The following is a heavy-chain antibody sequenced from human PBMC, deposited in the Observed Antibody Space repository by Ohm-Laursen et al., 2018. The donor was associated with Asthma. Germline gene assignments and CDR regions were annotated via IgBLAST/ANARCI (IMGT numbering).Heavy chain of an antibody. Sequence: SLRLSCAAPGFTFSSYGMHWVRQAPGKGLEWVAVISYDGSNKYYADSVKGRFTISRDNSKNTLYLQMNSLRAEDTAVYYCASRVGASFDYWGQGTLVTVSS. CDR2: ISYDGSNK. D-gene: IGHD1-26*01. J-gene: IGHJ4*02. CDR3: ASRVGASFDY. V-gene: IGHV3-30*03. CDR1: GFTFSSYG.